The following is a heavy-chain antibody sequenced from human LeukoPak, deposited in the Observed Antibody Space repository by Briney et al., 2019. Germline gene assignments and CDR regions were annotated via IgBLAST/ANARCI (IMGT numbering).Heavy chain of an antibody. D-gene: IGHD1-26*01. Sequence: PGGSLRLSCAASGFTFSGSAMHWVRQASGKGPEWVGRIRSKANSYATAYAASVKGRFTISRDDSKNTAYLQMNSLKVEDTAVYYCTSLARIVGAIAFDIWGQGTMVTVSS. J-gene: IGHJ3*02. CDR3: TSLARIVGAIAFDI. V-gene: IGHV3-73*01. CDR2: IRSKANSYAT. CDR1: GFTFSGSA.